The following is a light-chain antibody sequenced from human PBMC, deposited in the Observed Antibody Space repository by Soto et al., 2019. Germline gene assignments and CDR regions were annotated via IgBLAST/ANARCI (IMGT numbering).Light chain of an antibody. J-gene: IGKJ1*01. CDR3: QQYGSSPASPT. Sequence: EIVLTQSPGTLSLSPGERATLSCRASRSVPSSYLAWYQHKPGQAPRLLIYGASTRATGIPDRFSGSGSGTDFTLTISRLEPEDFAVYYCQQYGSSPASPTFGRGTKVEIK. V-gene: IGKV3-20*01. CDR1: RSVPSSY. CDR2: GAS.